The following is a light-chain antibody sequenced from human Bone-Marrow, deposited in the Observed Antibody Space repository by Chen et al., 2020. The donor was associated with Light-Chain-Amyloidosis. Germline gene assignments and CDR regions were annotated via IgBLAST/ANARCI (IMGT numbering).Light chain of an antibody. V-gene: IGLV2-11*01. J-gene: IGLJ1*01. CDR2: KVS. Sequence: QSALTQPRSVSGSPGQSVTISCTGTIDDVGGYDYVSWYQQHPGKAPKLMISKVSERPSGVPDRFSGSKSGTTGSLTISGLQAEDEADYYCCSDAGSYSYVFGIGTKVTVL. CDR1: IDDVGGYDY. CDR3: CSDAGSYSYV.